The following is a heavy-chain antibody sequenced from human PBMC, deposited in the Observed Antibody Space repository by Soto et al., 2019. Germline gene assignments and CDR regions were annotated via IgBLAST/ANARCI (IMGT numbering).Heavy chain of an antibody. J-gene: IGHJ4*02. D-gene: IGHD5-18*01. Sequence: XVNVSCKASGHTFTGYYMHWVRQAPGQGLECMGWTNXTTGGXNYAKKLQGWXXITRETSXXTAYTELSRLRSHHTAVYYCARVSRKLGYNFDYWGQETLVTASS. V-gene: IGHV1-2*04. CDR1: GHTFTGYY. CDR3: ARVSRKLGYNFDY. CDR2: TNXTTGGX.